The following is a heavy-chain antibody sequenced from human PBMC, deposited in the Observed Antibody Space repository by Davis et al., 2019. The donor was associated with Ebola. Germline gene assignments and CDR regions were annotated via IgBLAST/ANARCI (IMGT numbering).Heavy chain of an antibody. CDR2: ISSSSSYK. Sequence: GESLKISCAASGFTFSSYSMNWVRQAPGKGLEWVSSISSSSSYKYYGDSVKGRFTISRDNAKNSLYLQMNSLRAEDTGVYYCASGDYCSGGSCLFYYWGQGTLVTVSS. V-gene: IGHV3-21*01. D-gene: IGHD2-15*01. J-gene: IGHJ4*02. CDR3: ASGDYCSGGSCLFYY. CDR1: GFTFSSYS.